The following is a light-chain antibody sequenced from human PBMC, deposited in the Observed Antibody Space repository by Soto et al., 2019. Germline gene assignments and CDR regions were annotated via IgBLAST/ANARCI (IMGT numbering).Light chain of an antibody. V-gene: IGKV1-33*01. Sequence: DIQMTQSPSSLSASVGDRVIITCQASQDISNYLDWFQQKPGKAPKLLIYYASNLETGVPSRFSGSGSGTHFTLTINSLQPEDTATYYCQQYDNLPLTFGGGTKVEIK. CDR2: YAS. CDR3: QQYDNLPLT. J-gene: IGKJ4*01. CDR1: QDISNY.